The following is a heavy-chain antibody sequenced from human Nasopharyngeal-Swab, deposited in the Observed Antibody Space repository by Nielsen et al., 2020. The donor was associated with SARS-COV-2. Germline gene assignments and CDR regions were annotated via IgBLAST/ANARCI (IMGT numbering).Heavy chain of an antibody. CDR1: GFTFSNFA. J-gene: IGHJ6*02. CDR3: AKDRDSGDDSEEYYHYYGMDV. D-gene: IGHD5-12*01. Sequence: LKISCAASGFTFSNFAMSWVRQAPGKGLAWVSVISGDSDSTYYTDSVRGRFTISRDNSKNTLNLQMNNLRAEDTAIYYCAKDRDSGDDSEEYYHYYGMDVWGQGAPVTVSS. CDR2: ISGDSDST. V-gene: IGHV3-23*01.